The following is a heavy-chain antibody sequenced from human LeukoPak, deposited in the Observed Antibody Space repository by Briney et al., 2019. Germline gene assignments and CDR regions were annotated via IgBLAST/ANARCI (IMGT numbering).Heavy chain of an antibody. CDR1: GGXFSGYY. CDR2: INHSGST. V-gene: IGHV4-34*01. D-gene: IGHD3-22*01. J-gene: IGHJ5*02. CDR3: ARGGSGYYDSSGLNWFDP. Sequence: PSETLSLTCAVYGGXFSGYYCSWIRQPPGKGLEWIGEINHSGSTNYNPSLKSRVTISVDTSKNQFSLKLSSVTAADTAVYYCARGGSGYYDSSGLNWFDPWGQGTLVTVSS.